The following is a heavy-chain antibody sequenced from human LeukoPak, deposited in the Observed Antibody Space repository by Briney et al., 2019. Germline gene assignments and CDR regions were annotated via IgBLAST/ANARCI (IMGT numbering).Heavy chain of an antibody. CDR1: GGSISSSSYY. CDR3: ARDRAYDYGDYFPWFDP. D-gene: IGHD4-17*01. CDR2: IYYSGST. Sequence: SETLSLTCTVSGGSISSSSYYWGWIRQPPGKGLEWIGSIYYSGSTYYNPSLKSRVTISVDTSKNQFSLKLSSVTAADTAVYYCARDRAYDYGDYFPWFDPWGQGTLVTVSS. J-gene: IGHJ5*02. V-gene: IGHV4-39*07.